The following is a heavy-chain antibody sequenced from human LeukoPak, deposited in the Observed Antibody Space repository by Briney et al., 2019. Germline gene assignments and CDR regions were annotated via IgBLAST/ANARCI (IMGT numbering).Heavy chain of an antibody. Sequence: GPGGSLRLSCAASGFTFDDYGMSWVRHAPGKGLEWVSGINWNGGSTVYADSVKGRFTISRDNAKNSLYLQMNSLRAEDTALYYCARDVVPAANPFDYWGQGTLVTVSS. CDR1: GFTFDDYG. D-gene: IGHD2-2*01. J-gene: IGHJ4*02. CDR2: INWNGGST. CDR3: ARDVVPAANPFDY. V-gene: IGHV3-20*04.